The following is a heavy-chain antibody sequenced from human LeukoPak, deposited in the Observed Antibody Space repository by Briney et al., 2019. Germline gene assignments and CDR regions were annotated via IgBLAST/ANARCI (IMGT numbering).Heavy chain of an antibody. CDR3: ARVEGYCSSTSCRGGYFDY. J-gene: IGHJ4*02. CDR2: ISSSSSYI. CDR1: GFTFSSYS. D-gene: IGHD2-2*01. V-gene: IGHV3-21*01. Sequence: GGSLRLSCAASGFTFSSYSMNWVRQAPGKGLEWVSSISSSSSYIYYADSVKGRFAISRDNAKNSLYLQMNSLRAEDTAVYYCARVEGYCSSTSCRGGYFDYWGQGTLVTVSS.